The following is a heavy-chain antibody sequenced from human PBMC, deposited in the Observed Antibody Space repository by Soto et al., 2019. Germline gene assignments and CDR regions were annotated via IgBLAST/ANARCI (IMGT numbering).Heavy chain of an antibody. J-gene: IGHJ6*02. CDR3: ARGSGYSSSWYVRASYGMGV. CDR1: GGSFSGYY. D-gene: IGHD6-13*01. V-gene: IGHV4-34*01. Sequence: SETLSLTCAVYGGSFSGYYWSWIRQPPGKGLEWIGEINHSGSTNYNPSLKSRVTISVDTSKNQFSLKLSSVTAADTAVYYCARGSGYSSSWYVRASYGMGVWGQGTTVTVSS. CDR2: INHSGST.